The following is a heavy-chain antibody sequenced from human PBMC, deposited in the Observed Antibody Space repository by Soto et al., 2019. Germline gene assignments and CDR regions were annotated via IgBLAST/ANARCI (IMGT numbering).Heavy chain of an antibody. CDR1: GGTFSSYA. D-gene: IGHD3-10*01. J-gene: IGHJ4*02. V-gene: IGHV1-69*05. CDR2: IIPINGTT. CDR3: ARKDYYGSGIYYFDS. Sequence: SVKVSCTASGGTFSSYAISWVRQAPGQGLEWMGWIIPINGTTSYSQNFQGRVTITRDTSASTAYMEMNSLRSEDTAVYYCARKDYYGSGIYYFDSWGQGTQVTVSS.